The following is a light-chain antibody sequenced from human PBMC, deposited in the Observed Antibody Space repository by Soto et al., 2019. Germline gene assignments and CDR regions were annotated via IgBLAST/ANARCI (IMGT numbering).Light chain of an antibody. V-gene: IGLV3-21*02. Sequence: SYYLTQPPSVSVAPGQTARITCWGNNIGSKSVHWYQQKPGQAPVLVVYDDSDRPSGIPERFSGSNSGNTATLTISRVGAGDEADYYCQVWDSSSTHPGVFGTGTKVTVL. J-gene: IGLJ1*01. CDR1: NIGSKS. CDR3: QVWDSSSTHPGV. CDR2: DDS.